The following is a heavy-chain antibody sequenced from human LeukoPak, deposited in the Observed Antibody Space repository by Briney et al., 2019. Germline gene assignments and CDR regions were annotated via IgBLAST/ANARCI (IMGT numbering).Heavy chain of an antibody. CDR3: ARRRGYCSSTSCYASWFDP. Sequence: KPSETLSLTCAVYGGSFSGYYWSWIRQPPGKGLEWIGEINHSGSTNYNPSLKSRVTISVDTSKNQFSLKLSSVTAADTAVYYCARRRGYCSSTSCYASWFDPWGQGTLVTVSS. J-gene: IGHJ5*02. D-gene: IGHD2-2*01. CDR2: INHSGST. V-gene: IGHV4-34*01. CDR1: GGSFSGYY.